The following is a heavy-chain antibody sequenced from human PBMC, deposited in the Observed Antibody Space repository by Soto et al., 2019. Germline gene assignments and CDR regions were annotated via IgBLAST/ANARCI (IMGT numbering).Heavy chain of an antibody. V-gene: IGHV4-59*01. Sequence: SSETLSLTCTVSGGSISSYYWSWIRQPPGKGLEWIGYIYYSGSTNYDPSLKSRVTISVDTSKNQFSLKLSSVTAADTAVYYCARLRPRYNYRWFDPWGQGTLVTVSS. CDR3: ARLRPRYNYRWFDP. CDR1: GGSISSYY. J-gene: IGHJ5*02. CDR2: IYYSGST. D-gene: IGHD5-12*01.